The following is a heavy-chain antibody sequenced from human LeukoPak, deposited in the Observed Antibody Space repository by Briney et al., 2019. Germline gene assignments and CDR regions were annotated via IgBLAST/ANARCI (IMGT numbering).Heavy chain of an antibody. V-gene: IGHV3-33*01. J-gene: IGHJ4*02. Sequence: GRSLRLSCAASGFTFSDYGMHWVRQAPGKGLEWVAVVWYDGSNKYYADSVKGRFTVSRDNSKNTLDLQMNSLRAEDTAVYYCARGEQWELSPFDYWGQGTLVTVSS. CDR2: VWYDGSNK. CDR1: GFTFSDYG. D-gene: IGHD1-26*01. CDR3: ARGEQWELSPFDY.